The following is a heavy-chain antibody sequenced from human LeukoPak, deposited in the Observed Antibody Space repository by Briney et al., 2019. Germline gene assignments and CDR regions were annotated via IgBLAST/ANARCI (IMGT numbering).Heavy chain of an antibody. CDR2: IYYSGST. CDR3: ARHRFYYGMDV. J-gene: IGHJ6*02. Sequence: SETLSLTCPVSGGSISSSSYYWGWIRQPPGKGLEWIGSIYYSGSTYYNPSLKSRVTISVDTSKNQFSLKLSSVTAADTAVYYCARHRFYYGMDVWGQGTTVTVSS. CDR1: GGSISSSSYY. V-gene: IGHV4-39*01.